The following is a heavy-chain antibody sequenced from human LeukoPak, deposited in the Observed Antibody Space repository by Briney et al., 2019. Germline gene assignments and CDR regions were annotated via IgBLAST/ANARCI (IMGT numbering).Heavy chain of an antibody. CDR2: ITSSTNYI. Sequence: GGSLRLSCAASGFTFSSYSMNWVRQAPGKGLEWVSSITSSTNYIYYADSVKGRFTISRDDAKNTLYLQMNSLRAEDTAVYYCARDTNYYDSSGYYSGSDFDYWGQGTLLTVSS. V-gene: IGHV3-21*03. D-gene: IGHD3-22*01. CDR3: ARDTNYYDSSGYYSGSDFDY. CDR1: GFTFSSYS. J-gene: IGHJ4*02.